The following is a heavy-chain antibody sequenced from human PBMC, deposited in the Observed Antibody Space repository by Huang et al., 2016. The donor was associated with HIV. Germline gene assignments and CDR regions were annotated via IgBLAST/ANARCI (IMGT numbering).Heavy chain of an antibody. D-gene: IGHD2-8*01. Sequence: QVQLVQSGDEVKKPGASVKVSCKASGYTFSSYGISWVRQDPGQGLEWMGWISAYNGSTNSAQKFQDRVTMTTETSTSTAYMELRSLTFDDTAVYYCARDRLTVYYLDYWGQGSVVTVSS. CDR3: ARDRLTVYYLDY. CDR2: ISAYNGST. V-gene: IGHV1-18*01. J-gene: IGHJ4*02. CDR1: GYTFSSYG.